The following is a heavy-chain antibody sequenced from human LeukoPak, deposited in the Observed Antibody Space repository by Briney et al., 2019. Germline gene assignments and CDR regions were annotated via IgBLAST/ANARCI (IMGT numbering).Heavy chain of an antibody. Sequence: ASVKVSCKASGYTFTSYGISWVRQAPGQRLEWMGWISAYNGNTNYAQKLQGRVTMTTDTSTSTAYLELRSVISDDTAVYYCARGASRSGDPTPIDYWGQGTLVTVSS. CDR3: ARGASRSGDPTPIDY. D-gene: IGHD6-6*01. CDR1: GYTFTSYG. J-gene: IGHJ4*02. V-gene: IGHV1-18*01. CDR2: ISAYNGNT.